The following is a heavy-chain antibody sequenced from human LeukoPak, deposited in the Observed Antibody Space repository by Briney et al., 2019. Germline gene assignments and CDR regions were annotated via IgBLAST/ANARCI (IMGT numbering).Heavy chain of an antibody. CDR2: IYHSGST. D-gene: IGHD2-2*01. CDR3: ARAIVVVPAAMMLGWFDP. J-gene: IGHJ5*02. Sequence: PSETLSLTCTVSGYSISSGYYWGWIRQPPGKGLEWIGSIYHSGSTYYNPSLKSRVTISVDTSKNQFSLKLSSVTAADTAVYYCARAIVVVPAAMMLGWFDPWGQGTLVTVSS. V-gene: IGHV4-38-2*02. CDR1: GYSISSGYY.